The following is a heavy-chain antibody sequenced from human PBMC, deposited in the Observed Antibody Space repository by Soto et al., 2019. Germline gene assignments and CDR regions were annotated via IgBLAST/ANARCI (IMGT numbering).Heavy chain of an antibody. J-gene: IGHJ5*02. V-gene: IGHV1-18*01. D-gene: IGHD2-2*01. CDR1: GSTFSNYV. Sequence: GASVQVSCKTYGSTFSNYVITSLLQAPGQPLEWLGWISLYSDGTNYAQKFQGRVSMTTDTSTTTAYMELRSLRSDDTAVYYCARVVPGAEAWFGPWGQGTLVTVSS. CDR3: ARVVPGAEAWFGP. CDR2: ISLYSDGT.